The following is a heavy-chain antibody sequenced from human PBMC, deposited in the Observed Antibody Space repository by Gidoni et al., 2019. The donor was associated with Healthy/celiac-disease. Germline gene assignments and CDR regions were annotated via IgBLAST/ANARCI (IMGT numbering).Heavy chain of an antibody. CDR1: GGSFSGYY. CDR2: INHSGST. Sequence: QVQLQQWGAGLLKPSETLSHTCAVYGGSFSGYYWSWIRQPPGKGLEWIGEINHSGSTNYNPSLKSRVTISVDTSKNQFSLKLSSVTAADTAVYYCARLASITMVRGVIDYWGQGTLVTVSS. J-gene: IGHJ4*02. D-gene: IGHD3-10*01. V-gene: IGHV4-34*01. CDR3: ARLASITMVRGVIDY.